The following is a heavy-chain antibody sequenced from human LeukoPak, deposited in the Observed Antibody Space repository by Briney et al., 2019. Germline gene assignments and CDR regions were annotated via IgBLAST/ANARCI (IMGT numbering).Heavy chain of an antibody. V-gene: IGHV3-23*01. CDR1: GFTFSSYA. CDR3: AKIYESWDGHNLKNDAFDI. D-gene: IGHD5-24*01. CDR2: ISGSGGST. J-gene: IGHJ3*02. Sequence: GGSLRLSRAASGFTFSSYAMSWVRQAPGKGLEWVSAISGSGGSTYYADSVKGRFTISRDNSKNTLYLQMNSLRAEDTAVYYCAKIYESWDGHNLKNDAFDIWGQGTMVTVSS.